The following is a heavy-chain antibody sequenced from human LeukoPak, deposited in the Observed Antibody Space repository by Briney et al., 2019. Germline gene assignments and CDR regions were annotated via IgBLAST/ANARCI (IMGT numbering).Heavy chain of an antibody. Sequence: GGSLRLSCAASGFTFSSYSMNWVRQAPGKGLEWVSSISSSSYIYYAGSVKGRFTISRDNAKNSLYLQMNSLRAEDTAVYYCAREEYYYDSSGSYSDAFDIWGQGTMVTVSS. D-gene: IGHD3-22*01. J-gene: IGHJ3*02. CDR1: GFTFSSYS. V-gene: IGHV3-21*01. CDR3: AREEYYYDSSGSYSDAFDI. CDR2: ISSSSYI.